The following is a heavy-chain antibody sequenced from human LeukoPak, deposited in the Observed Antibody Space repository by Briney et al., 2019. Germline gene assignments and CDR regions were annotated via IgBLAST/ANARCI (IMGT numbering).Heavy chain of an antibody. CDR2: IYSGGST. CDR1: GFTVSSNY. CDR3: ARSNYYTVDV. V-gene: IGHV3-53*01. J-gene: IGHJ6*02. Sequence: GGSLRLSCAASGFTVSSNYMSWVRQAPGKGLEWVSVIYSGGSTYYADSVKGRFTISRDNSKNTLYLQMNSLRADDTAVYYCARSNYYTVDVWGQGTAVTVSS.